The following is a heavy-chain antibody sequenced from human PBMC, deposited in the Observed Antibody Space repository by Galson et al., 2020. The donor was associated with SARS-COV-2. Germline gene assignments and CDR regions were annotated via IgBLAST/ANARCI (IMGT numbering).Heavy chain of an antibody. CDR1: GDTIGQNY. Sequence: ETSETLSLTCTVSGDTIGQNYWNWIRQPPGKGLEWIGYINDTGSATYSPSPRSRVTISADTSNQQSSQKVRSVTAADTAVYYCARANSSGGRPLNFVYWGQGARVTVTS. V-gene: IGHV4-59*01. CDR2: INDTGSA. CDR3: ARANSSGGRPLNFVY. J-gene: IGHJ4*02. D-gene: IGHD6-25*01.